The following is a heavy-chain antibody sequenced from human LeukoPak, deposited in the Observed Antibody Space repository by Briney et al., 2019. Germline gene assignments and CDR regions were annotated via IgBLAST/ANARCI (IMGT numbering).Heavy chain of an antibody. CDR2: ISWNSGNI. CDR3: AKDLAGRFLPEAFDI. J-gene: IGHJ3*02. Sequence: GGSLRLSCAASGFTFDDYAMHWVRQAPGKGLEWVSGISWNSGNIGYADSVKGRFTISRDNAKNSLYLQMNSLRAEDTALYYCAKDLAGRFLPEAFDIWGQGTMVTVSS. CDR1: GFTFDDYA. D-gene: IGHD1-14*01. V-gene: IGHV3-9*01.